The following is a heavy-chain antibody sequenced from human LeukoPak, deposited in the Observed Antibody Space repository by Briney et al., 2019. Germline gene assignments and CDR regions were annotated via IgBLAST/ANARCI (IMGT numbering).Heavy chain of an antibody. J-gene: IGHJ4*02. D-gene: IGHD2-15*01. CDR3: ARVDHFYWYLDY. CDR1: GFTFVNYA. V-gene: IGHV3-23*01. CDR2: ISGSGDRA. Sequence: GGSLRLSCAASGFTFVNYAISWVRQVPGRGLEWVSAISGSGDRAYLADSVKGRFFISRDNSKNTLYLQMNSLRAEDTAVYYCARVDHFYWYLDYCGQGVLVTVSS.